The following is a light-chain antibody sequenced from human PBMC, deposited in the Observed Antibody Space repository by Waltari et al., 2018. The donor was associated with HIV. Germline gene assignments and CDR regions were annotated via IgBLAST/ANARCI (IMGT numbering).Light chain of an antibody. Sequence: QSVLTPPPSAFGTPGQWVTIPCSGPSSIIGSYYVSWYQQVPGTAPNLLIYRNSRRPSGVPDRFSGAKSGTSASLAISGRRSEDEADYYYAAWDDSLGGLLFGGVTKLTVL. CDR3: AAWDDSLGGLL. V-gene: IGLV1-47*01. J-gene: IGLJ2*01. CDR2: RNS. CDR1: SSIIGSYY.